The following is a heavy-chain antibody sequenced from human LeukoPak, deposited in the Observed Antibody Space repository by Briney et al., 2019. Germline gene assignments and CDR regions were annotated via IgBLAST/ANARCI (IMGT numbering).Heavy chain of an antibody. Sequence: ASVKVSCKASGYTFTSYYMHWVRQAPGPGLEWMGIINPSGGSTSYAQKFQGRVTMTRDTSTSTVYMELSSLRSEDTAVYYCARGPDIVVVPAATYYYYYMDVWGKGTTVTVSS. CDR2: INPSGGST. J-gene: IGHJ6*03. CDR1: GYTFTSYY. CDR3: ARGPDIVVVPAATYYYYYMDV. V-gene: IGHV1-46*03. D-gene: IGHD2-2*01.